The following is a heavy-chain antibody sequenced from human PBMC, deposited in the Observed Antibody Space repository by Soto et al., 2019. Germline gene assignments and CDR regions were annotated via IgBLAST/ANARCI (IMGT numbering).Heavy chain of an antibody. CDR1: GFIFGDSC. Sequence: QVVESGGGLVKPGGSLRLSCAASGFIFGDSCMSWIRQAPGKGLEWVAYISSTSSYTDYADSVKGRFTISRDNAKNSLYLHMNSLRAEETAVYYCARDPNSSGYAWFDPWGQGTLVTVSS. CDR3: ARDPNSSGYAWFDP. D-gene: IGHD3-22*01. CDR2: ISSTSSYT. V-gene: IGHV3-11*05. J-gene: IGHJ5*02.